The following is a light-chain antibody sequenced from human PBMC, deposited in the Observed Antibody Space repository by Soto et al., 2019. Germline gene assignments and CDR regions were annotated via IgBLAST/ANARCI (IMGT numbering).Light chain of an antibody. Sequence: ETVLTQSPGTLSLSPWEGATLSCRATQAVYSSLLAWYQQKPGQAPRLLIYGASTRATGIPGRFSGSGSGTEFTLTISSLQPDDFATYYCQQYNSYSWTFGQGTKVDIK. J-gene: IGKJ1*01. CDR1: QAVYSSL. V-gene: IGKV3-20*01. CDR3: QQYNSYSWT. CDR2: GAS.